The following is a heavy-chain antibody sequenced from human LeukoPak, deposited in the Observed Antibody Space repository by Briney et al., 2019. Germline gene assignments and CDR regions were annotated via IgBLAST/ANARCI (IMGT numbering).Heavy chain of an antibody. V-gene: IGHV1-24*01. J-gene: IGHJ4*02. CDR1: GYTLTELS. CDR3: ATASLAVAGYDY. Sequence: ASVKVSCKVSGYTLTELSMHWVRQARGKGLEWMGGFDPEDGETIYAQKFQGRVTMTEDTSTDTAYMELSSLRSEDTAVYYCATASLAVAGYDYWGQGTLVTVSS. D-gene: IGHD6-19*01. CDR2: FDPEDGET.